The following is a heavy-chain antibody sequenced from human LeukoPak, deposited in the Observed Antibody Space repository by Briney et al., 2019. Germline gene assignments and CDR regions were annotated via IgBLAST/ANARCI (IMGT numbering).Heavy chain of an antibody. CDR1: GYSFTSYW. J-gene: IGHJ5*02. D-gene: IGHD6-13*01. V-gene: IGHV5-51*01. CDR2: IYPCDSDT. Sequence: GESLEISCKGSGYSFTSYWIGWVRQMPGKGLEWMGIIYPCDSDTRYSPSFQGQVTISADKSISTAYLQWRSLKASDTAMYYCAGAAAAHNWFDPWGQGTLVTVSS. CDR3: AGAAAAHNWFDP.